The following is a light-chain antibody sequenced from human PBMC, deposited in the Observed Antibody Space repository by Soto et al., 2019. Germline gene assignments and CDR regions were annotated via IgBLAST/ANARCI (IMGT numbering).Light chain of an antibody. Sequence: QSALTQPPSASGSPGQSVTISCTGTSSDVGGYNYVSWYQQHPGKAPKLMIYEVSKRPSGVPDRFSGSKSGNTASLTVSGLQAEDEADYSCSSSAGSNIPFGTGTQLTVL. CDR1: SSDVGGYNY. CDR2: EVS. J-gene: IGLJ1*01. V-gene: IGLV2-8*01. CDR3: SSSAGSNIP.